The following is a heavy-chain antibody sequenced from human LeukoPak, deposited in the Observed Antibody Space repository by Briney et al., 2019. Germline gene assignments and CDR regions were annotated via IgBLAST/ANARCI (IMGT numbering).Heavy chain of an antibody. Sequence: PGGSLRLSCAASGLTFDDYAMHWVRQAPGKGLEWVSGISWNSGSIGYADSVKGRFTISRDNAKNSLYLQMNSLRAEDTALYYCAKGWGGSYYVDSYFDYWGQGTLVTVSS. D-gene: IGHD1-26*01. J-gene: IGHJ4*02. CDR2: ISWNSGSI. CDR1: GLTFDDYA. V-gene: IGHV3-9*01. CDR3: AKGWGGSYYVDSYFDY.